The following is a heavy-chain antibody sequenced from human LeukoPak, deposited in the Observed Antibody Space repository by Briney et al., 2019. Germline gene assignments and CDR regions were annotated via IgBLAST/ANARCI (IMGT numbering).Heavy chain of an antibody. CDR2: IYHGDSDT. CDR1: GYSFTNYW. D-gene: IGHD1-26*01. V-gene: IGHV5-51*01. CDR3: ARIGGGSYYDAFDY. J-gene: IGHJ4*02. Sequence: GESLKISCKGSGYSFTNYWIGWGRKMPGKGLEWRGFIYHGDSDTRYSPSFQGQVTISADKSISTVYLQWSSLKASDTAKYYCARIGGGSYYDAFDYWGQGTLVTVSS.